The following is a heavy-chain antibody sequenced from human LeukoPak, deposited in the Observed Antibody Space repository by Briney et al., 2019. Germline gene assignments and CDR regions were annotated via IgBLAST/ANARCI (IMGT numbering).Heavy chain of an antibody. CDR3: AREFSGYAFDI. V-gene: IGHV3-30*03. CDR2: ISDDGTRK. J-gene: IGHJ3*02. CDR1: GFTFSSYG. Sequence: GGSLRLSCAASGFTFSSYGIHWIRLAPGKGLEWVAVISDDGTRKFYADSVQGRFTISRDNSKNTLFLQMNSLRAEDMAVYYCAREFSGYAFDIWGQGTMVTVSS. D-gene: IGHD5-12*01.